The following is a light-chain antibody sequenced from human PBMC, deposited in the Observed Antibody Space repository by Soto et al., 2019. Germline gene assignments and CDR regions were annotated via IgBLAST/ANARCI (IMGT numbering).Light chain of an antibody. CDR1: QVISTS. Sequence: DIQIIQFPSFLSPSIGESVTITCPASQVISTSLAWYQQKPGKAPKLLIYAAVTLQSGVPSRFSGSESGTEFTLTISRLQPEDVATYCCQQSNSYPLTFGEGTKVDIK. CDR2: AAV. V-gene: IGKV1-9*01. CDR3: QQSNSYPLT. J-gene: IGKJ4*01.